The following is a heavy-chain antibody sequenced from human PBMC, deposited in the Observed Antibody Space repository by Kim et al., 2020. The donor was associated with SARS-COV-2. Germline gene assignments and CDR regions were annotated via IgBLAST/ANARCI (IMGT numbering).Heavy chain of an antibody. CDR3: VRDVSTSDTSFDP. Sequence: YAESVKGRFTVSRDKAKNTLDLQMNSLRAEDTAVYYCVRDVSTSDTSFDPWGQGTLVTVSS. V-gene: IGHV3-74*03. D-gene: IGHD2-8*01. J-gene: IGHJ5*02.